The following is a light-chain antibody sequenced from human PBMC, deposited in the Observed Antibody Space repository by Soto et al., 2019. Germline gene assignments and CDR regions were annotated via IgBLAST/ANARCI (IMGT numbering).Light chain of an antibody. CDR1: QSASNF. Sequence: EIVLTQSPATLSLSPGARATLSCRASQSASNFLAWYQQKPGQTPRLLIYDASNRAPGIPARFSGSGSGTDFTLTISSLEPVDFAVYYCQPRSNWPALTFGGGTRVETK. CDR3: QPRSNWPALT. J-gene: IGKJ4*01. CDR2: DAS. V-gene: IGKV3-11*01.